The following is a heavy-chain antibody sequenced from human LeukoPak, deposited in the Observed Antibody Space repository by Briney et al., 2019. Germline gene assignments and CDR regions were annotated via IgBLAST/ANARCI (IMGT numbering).Heavy chain of an antibody. CDR3: ARDLDSIAAAGTSPLDY. V-gene: IGHV4-38-2*02. J-gene: IGHJ4*02. CDR1: GYSISSGYY. Sequence: SETLSLTCTVSGYSISSGYYWGWIRQPPGKGLEWIGSIYHSGSTYYNPSLKSRVTISVDTSKNQFSLKLSSVTAADTAVYYCARDLDSIAAAGTSPLDYWGQGTLVTVSS. D-gene: IGHD6-13*01. CDR2: IYHSGST.